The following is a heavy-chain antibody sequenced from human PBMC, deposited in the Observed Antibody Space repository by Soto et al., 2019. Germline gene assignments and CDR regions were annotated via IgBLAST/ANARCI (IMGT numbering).Heavy chain of an antibody. V-gene: IGHV3-30*18. D-gene: IGHD3-3*01. CDR1: GFIFRNYG. Sequence: QVQLVASGGGVVQPGKSLRLSCAASGFIFRNYGMHWVRQAPGKGLEWVAVISSDGSNKLHADSVKGRFTISRDNSNDILFLEMNSLRADDTAVYYCAKDLRSVPRGIGVADLSDHWGQGDLVTVSS. CDR3: AKDLRSVPRGIGVADLSDH. J-gene: IGHJ4*02. CDR2: ISSDGSNK.